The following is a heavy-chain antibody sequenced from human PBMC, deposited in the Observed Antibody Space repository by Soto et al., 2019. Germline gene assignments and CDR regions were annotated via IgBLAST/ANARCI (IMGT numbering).Heavy chain of an antibody. CDR2: MNPNSGNT. Sequence: ASVKVSCKASGYTFTSYDINWVRQATGQGLEWMGWMNPNSGNTGNAQKFQGRVTMSRKTSISKDYMGLSSLRSEDTAVYYCAGLITLAGYSSGWYAARWFDPWGQGTLVTVSS. CDR1: GYTFTSYD. D-gene: IGHD6-19*01. V-gene: IGHV1-8*01. J-gene: IGHJ5*02. CDR3: AGLITLAGYSSGWYAARWFDP.